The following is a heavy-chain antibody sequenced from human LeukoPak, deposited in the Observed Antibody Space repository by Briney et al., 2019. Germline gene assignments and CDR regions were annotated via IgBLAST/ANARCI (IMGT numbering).Heavy chain of an antibody. CDR1: GYNFNDYA. CDR2: INGDAANT. V-gene: IGHV1-3*01. J-gene: IGHJ4*02. D-gene: IGHD6-19*01. Sequence: ASVKVSCKTSGYNFNDYALHWVRQAPGQRLEWMGDINGDAANTQYSQKFQGRVTITRDTSASTAYMELSSLTFGDTAFYYCARGGPNSGGWLLDYWGQGTLVTVSS. CDR3: ARGGPNSGGWLLDY.